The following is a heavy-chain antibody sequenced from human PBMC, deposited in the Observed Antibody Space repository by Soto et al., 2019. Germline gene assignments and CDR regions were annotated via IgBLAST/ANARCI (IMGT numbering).Heavy chain of an antibody. V-gene: IGHV3-23*01. Sequence: GGSLRLSCAASGFTFSSSAMGWVRQAPGKGLEWVSAISASGASTYYADSVKGRFTISRDNSKNTLYLQMNTLRAEDTALYYRAKVFQYYYYGMDVWGQGTTVTVSS. CDR1: GFTFSSSA. CDR2: ISASGAST. CDR3: AKVFQYYYYGMDV. J-gene: IGHJ6*02.